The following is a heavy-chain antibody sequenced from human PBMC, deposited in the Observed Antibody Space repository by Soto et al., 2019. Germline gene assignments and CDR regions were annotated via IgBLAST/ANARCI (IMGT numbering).Heavy chain of an antibody. CDR1: GFTFNSYA. V-gene: IGHV3-23*01. CDR3: AKVSGYSGSFFDY. CDR2: ISGSGGST. Sequence: PGGSLRLSCAASGFTFNSYAMSWVRQAPGKGLEWVSAISGSGGSTYYADSVKGRFTISRDNSKNTLYLQMNSLRAEDTAVYYCAKVSGYSGSFFDYWGQGTLVTVPS. D-gene: IGHD1-26*01. J-gene: IGHJ4*02.